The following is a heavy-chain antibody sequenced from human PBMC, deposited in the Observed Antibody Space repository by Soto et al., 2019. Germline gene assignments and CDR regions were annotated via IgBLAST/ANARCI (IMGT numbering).Heavy chain of an antibody. Sequence: QVQLQEMGPGLVKPSQTLTITCTVSGDSVNSAYWSWLRQLPGKGLEWMGNIHHTGKTFYNPSLKSRVAISIDTSQPLFSLKMRSITAADTAVYYCARTDAYNSSFFDSWGQGTVVTVSS. V-gene: IGHV4-31*03. J-gene: IGHJ4*02. CDR2: IHHTGKT. D-gene: IGHD6-6*01. CDR1: GDSVNSAY. CDR3: ARTDAYNSSFFDS.